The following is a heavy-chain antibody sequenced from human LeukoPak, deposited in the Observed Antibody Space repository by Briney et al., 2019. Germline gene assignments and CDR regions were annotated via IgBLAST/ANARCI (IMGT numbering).Heavy chain of an antibody. CDR1: GFSFSSTW. J-gene: IGHJ4*02. D-gene: IGHD4-23*01. Sequence: GGSLRPSCAASGFSFSSTWMTWVRQAPGKGLERVANINKDGSEKYYVDSVKGRFTISRDNAKNSLYLQMNSLRAEDTAVYYCARDQGWQQFDYWGQGTLVTVSS. CDR3: ARDQGWQQFDY. CDR2: INKDGSEK. V-gene: IGHV3-7*05.